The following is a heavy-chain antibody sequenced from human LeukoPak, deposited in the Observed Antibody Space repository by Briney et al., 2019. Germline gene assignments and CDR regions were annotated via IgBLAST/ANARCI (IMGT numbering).Heavy chain of an antibody. J-gene: IGHJ3*02. CDR1: GFTFNNYA. CDR2: ISGGGST. D-gene: IGHD1-26*01. Sequence: SGGSLRLSCAASGFTFNNYAMTWVRQAPGKGLEWVSAISGGGSTYYADSVKGRFTISRDNSKNALYLQMNSLRAEDTAVYHCAKSRWETYAVRAFDIWGQGTMVTVSS. V-gene: IGHV3-23*01. CDR3: AKSRWETYAVRAFDI.